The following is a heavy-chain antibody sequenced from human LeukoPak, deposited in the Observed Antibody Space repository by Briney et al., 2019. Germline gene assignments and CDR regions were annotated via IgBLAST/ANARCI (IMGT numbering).Heavy chain of an antibody. CDR1: GFTFSSYW. V-gene: IGHV3-74*01. J-gene: IGHJ4*02. CDR3: ARGGVYSTSAVDY. D-gene: IGHD6-6*01. Sequence: GGSLRLSCAAPGFTFSSYWMHWVRQAPGKGLLWVSRINTDGSSTTYADSVKGRFTISRDNAKNTLYLQMNSLRAEDTAVYYCARGGVYSTSAVDYWGQGSLVTVSS. CDR2: INTDGSST.